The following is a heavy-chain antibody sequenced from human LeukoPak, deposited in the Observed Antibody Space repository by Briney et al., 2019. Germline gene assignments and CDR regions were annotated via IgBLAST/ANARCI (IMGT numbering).Heavy chain of an antibody. CDR3: ARSFSGWYDAFDI. D-gene: IGHD6-19*01. CDR1: GGSISSYY. J-gene: IGHJ3*02. V-gene: IGHV4-59*08. Sequence: PSETLSLTCTVSGGSISSYYWSWIRQPPGKGLEWIGYIYYSGSTNYNPSLKSRVTISVDTSKNQFSLKLSSVTAADTAVYYYARSFSGWYDAFDIWGQGTMVTVSS. CDR2: IYYSGST.